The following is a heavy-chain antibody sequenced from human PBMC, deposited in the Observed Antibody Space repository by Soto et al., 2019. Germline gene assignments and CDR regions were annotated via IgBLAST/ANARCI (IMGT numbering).Heavy chain of an antibody. CDR1: GFTFSDYS. V-gene: IGHV3-21*01. CDR2: ISSSSTYI. J-gene: IGHJ4*02. CDR3: ARDRGRGIVATIPYYFDY. D-gene: IGHD5-12*01. Sequence: EVQLVESGGGLVKPGGSLRLSCAASGFTFSDYSMNWVRQAPGKGLEWVSSISSSSTYIFYADSVKGRFTISRDNAKRSLYLQMNSLIAEDTAVYYCARDRGRGIVATIPYYFDYWGQGTLVTVSS.